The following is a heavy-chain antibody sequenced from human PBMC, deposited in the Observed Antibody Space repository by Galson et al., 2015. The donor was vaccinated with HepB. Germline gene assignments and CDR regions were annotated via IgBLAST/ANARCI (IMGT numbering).Heavy chain of an antibody. CDR2: IYGSGST. D-gene: IGHD6-25*01. J-gene: IGHJ6*03. V-gene: IGHV4-61*02. CDR3: ARGLQHGSVYYYYYMDV. CDR1: GGSINIGRYY. Sequence: TLSLTCTVSGGSINIGRYYWSWIRQPAGKGLEWIGRIYGSGSTYYNPSLKSRVTMSVDTSKNQFSLKLSSVTAADTAVYYCARGLQHGSVYYYYYMDVWGKGTTVTVSS.